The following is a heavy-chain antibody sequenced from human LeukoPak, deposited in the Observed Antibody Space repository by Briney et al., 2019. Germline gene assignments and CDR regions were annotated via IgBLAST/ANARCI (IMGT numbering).Heavy chain of an antibody. CDR3: ARRLRYYDILTGYSPEGYFDY. V-gene: IGHV5-51*01. CDR2: IYPGDCDT. Sequence: KAGGSLRLSCKGSGYSFTSYWIGWVRQMPGKGLEWMGIIYPGDCDTRYSPSFQGQVTISADKSISTAYLQWSSLKASDTAMYYCARRLRYYDILTGYSPEGYFDYWGQGTLVTVSS. D-gene: IGHD3-9*01. CDR1: GYSFTSYW. J-gene: IGHJ4*02.